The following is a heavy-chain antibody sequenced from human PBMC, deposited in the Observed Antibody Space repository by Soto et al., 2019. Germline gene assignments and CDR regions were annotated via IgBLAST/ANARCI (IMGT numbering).Heavy chain of an antibody. CDR1: GGTISSYY. CDR3: ARATYYYDSSGYYWFDP. CDR2: IYTSGST. Sequence: PSETLSLTSTVSGGTISSYYWSWILQPAGKGLEWIGRIYTSGSTNYNPSLKSRVTMSVDTSKNQFSLKLSSVTAADTAVYYCARATYYYDSSGYYWFDPWGQGTLVTVSS. D-gene: IGHD3-22*01. J-gene: IGHJ5*02. V-gene: IGHV4-4*07.